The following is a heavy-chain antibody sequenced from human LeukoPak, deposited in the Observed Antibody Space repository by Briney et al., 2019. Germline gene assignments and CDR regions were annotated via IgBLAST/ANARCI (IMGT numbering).Heavy chain of an antibody. J-gene: IGHJ4*02. D-gene: IGHD2-8*01. CDR3: ARVYNGHYDY. CDR1: GGTFSSYA. Sequence: ASVKVSCKASGGTFSSYAISWVRQAPGQGLEWMGGIIPIFGTANYAQKFQGRVTIAADESTSTAYMELSSLRSEDTAVYYCARVYNGHYDYWGQGTLVTVSS. CDR2: IIPIFGTA. V-gene: IGHV1-69*13.